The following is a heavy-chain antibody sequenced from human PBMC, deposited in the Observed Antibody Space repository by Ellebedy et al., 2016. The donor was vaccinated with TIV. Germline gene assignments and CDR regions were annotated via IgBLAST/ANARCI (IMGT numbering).Heavy chain of an antibody. CDR1: GFTFSSYA. CDR2: ISSTGSRT. Sequence: GESLKISCAASGFTFSSYAMSWVRQAPGKGLEWVSTISSTGSRTYYADSVEGRFIISRDNSKKTLYLQMNSLRAEDTAVYYCAKDAWEKARISWEHDYWGQGTLVTVSS. D-gene: IGHD5-24*01. V-gene: IGHV3-23*01. J-gene: IGHJ4*02. CDR3: AKDAWEKARISWEHDY.